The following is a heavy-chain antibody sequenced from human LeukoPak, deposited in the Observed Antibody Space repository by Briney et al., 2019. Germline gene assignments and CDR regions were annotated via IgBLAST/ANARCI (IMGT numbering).Heavy chain of an antibody. CDR2: IYYSGST. V-gene: IGHV4-59*08. J-gene: IGHJ4*02. D-gene: IGHD3-16*02. CDR3: ARHALARLGELSLAVDY. CDR1: GGSISSYY. Sequence: TPSETLSLTCTVSGGSISSYYWSWIRQPPGKGLEWIGYIYYSGSTNYNPSLKSRVTISVDTSKNQFSLKLSSVTAADTAVYYCARHALARLGELSLAVDYWGQGTLVTVSS.